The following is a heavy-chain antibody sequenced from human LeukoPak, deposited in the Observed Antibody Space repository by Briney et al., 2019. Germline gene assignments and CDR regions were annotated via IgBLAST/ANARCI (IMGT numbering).Heavy chain of an antibody. CDR1: GFTFSSYA. D-gene: IGHD6-13*01. CDR3: AKDEWHSSSWYYFDY. CDR2: ISGSGGST. V-gene: IGHV3-23*01. J-gene: IGHJ4*02. Sequence: GGSLRLSCAASGFTFSSYAMSWVRQAPGKGLEWVSAISGSGGSTYYADSVKGRFTISRDNSKNTLYLQMNSLRAEDTAVYYCAKDEWHSSSWYYFDYWGQGTLVTVSS.